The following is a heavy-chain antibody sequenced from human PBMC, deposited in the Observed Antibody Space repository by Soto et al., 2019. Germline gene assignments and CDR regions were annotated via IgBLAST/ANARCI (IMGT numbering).Heavy chain of an antibody. J-gene: IGHJ3*02. CDR1: GFTFSSYA. CDR3: AKRDTSSWPRGAFDI. Sequence: EVPLLESGGGLVQPGGSLRLSCAASGFTFSSYAMTWVRQAPGKGLEWVTGISGSGGSTYYADSVKGRFTISRDTSKSTLYLQMKSLRAEDTAVYYCAKRDTSSWPRGAFDIWGQGTMISVSS. D-gene: IGHD6-13*01. V-gene: IGHV3-23*01. CDR2: ISGSGGST.